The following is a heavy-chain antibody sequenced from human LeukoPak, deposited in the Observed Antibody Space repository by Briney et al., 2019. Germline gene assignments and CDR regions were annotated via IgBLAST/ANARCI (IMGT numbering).Heavy chain of an antibody. Sequence: SETLSLTCTVSGGSISSGSYYWSWIRQPAGKGLEWIGRIYTSGSTNYNPSLKSRVTISVDTSKNQFSLKLSSVTAADTAVYYCARDQRWSGSTRGTSWFDPWGQGTLVTVSS. CDR3: ARDQRWSGSTRGTSWFDP. D-gene: IGHD1-26*01. V-gene: IGHV4-61*02. CDR1: GGSISSGSYY. J-gene: IGHJ5*02. CDR2: IYTSGST.